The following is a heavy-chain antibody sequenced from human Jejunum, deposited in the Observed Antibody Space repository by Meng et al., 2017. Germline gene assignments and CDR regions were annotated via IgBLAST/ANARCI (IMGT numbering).Heavy chain of an antibody. CDR2: ISSSGNYI. Sequence: GGSLRLSCAASGFTFSSYSMNWVRQAPGKGLEWVSSISSSGNYIYYADSVKGRFTISRDNAENSLFLQVSSLRAEDTAVYYCARSAGGYSFGKMDYWGQGKLVTCSS. CDR3: ARSAGGYSFGKMDY. V-gene: IGHV3-21*01. J-gene: IGHJ4*02. D-gene: IGHD5-18*01. CDR1: GFTFSSYS.